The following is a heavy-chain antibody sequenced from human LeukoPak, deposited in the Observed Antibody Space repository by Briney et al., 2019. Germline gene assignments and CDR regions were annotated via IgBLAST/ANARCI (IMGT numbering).Heavy chain of an antibody. J-gene: IGHJ6*02. CDR2: IIPILGIR. D-gene: IGHD6-19*01. CDR1: GGTFSNCA. Sequence: GASVKVSCKASGGTFSNCAISWVRQAPGQGLEWMGRIIPILGIRNYAQKFQGKVTIAADKSTNTVYMELNSLRSEDTAVYYCATDLALETIAVADVPGDHHYYGMDVWGQGTTVTVSS. V-gene: IGHV1-69*04. CDR3: ATDLALETIAVADVPGDHHYYGMDV.